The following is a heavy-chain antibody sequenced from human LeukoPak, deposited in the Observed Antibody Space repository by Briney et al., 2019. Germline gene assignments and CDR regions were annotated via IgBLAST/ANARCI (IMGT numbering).Heavy chain of an antibody. CDR1: GFAFSSYA. CDR2: ISYDGSNK. Sequence: PGGSLRLSCAASGFAFSSYAMPWVRQAPGKGLEWVAVISYDGSNKYYADSVKGRFTISRDNSKNTLYLQMNSLRAEDTAVYYCARGLYYYDSSGYGGYDYWGQGTLVTVSS. J-gene: IGHJ4*02. CDR3: ARGLYYYDSSGYGGYDY. D-gene: IGHD3-22*01. V-gene: IGHV3-30-3*01.